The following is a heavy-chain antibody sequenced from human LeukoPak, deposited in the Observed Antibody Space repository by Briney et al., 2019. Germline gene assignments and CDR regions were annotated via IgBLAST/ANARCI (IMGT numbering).Heavy chain of an antibody. CDR1: GFTFSSYS. Sequence: GGSLRLSCAASGFTFSSYSMNWVRQAPGKGLERVSSISSSSSYIYYADSVKGRFTISRDNAKNSLYLQMNSLRAEDTAVYYCARDDFYDSSGYPLGYWGQGTLVTVSS. CDR2: ISSSSSYI. CDR3: ARDDFYDSSGYPLGY. V-gene: IGHV3-21*01. D-gene: IGHD3-22*01. J-gene: IGHJ4*02.